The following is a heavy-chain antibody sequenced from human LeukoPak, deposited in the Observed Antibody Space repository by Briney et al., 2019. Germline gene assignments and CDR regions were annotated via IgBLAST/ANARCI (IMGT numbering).Heavy chain of an antibody. D-gene: IGHD3-22*01. CDR2: IKQDGSEK. J-gene: IGHJ4*02. CDR3: ASGMDYYDSSSHYPTWGPLDY. V-gene: IGHV3-7*01. CDR1: GFTFSSYW. Sequence: PGGSLRLSRAASGFTFSSYWMSWVRQAPGKGLEWVANIKQDGSEKYYVDSVKGRFTISRDNAKNSLYLQMNSLRAEDTAVYYCASGMDYYDSSSHYPTWGPLDYWGQGTLVTVSS.